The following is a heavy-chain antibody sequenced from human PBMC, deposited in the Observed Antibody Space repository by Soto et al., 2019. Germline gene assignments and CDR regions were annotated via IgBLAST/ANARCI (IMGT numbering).Heavy chain of an antibody. D-gene: IGHD1-26*01. CDR3: ARRYGSAIDY. CDR2: MYHSGST. J-gene: IGHJ4*02. V-gene: IGHV4-31*03. Sequence: PSETLSLTCTVSGGSISSGGYYWSWIRQHPGKGLEWIGYMYHSGSTYYNPSLKSRVTISVDTSKNQFSLKLSSVTAADTAVYYCARRYGSAIDYWGQGTLVTVSS. CDR1: GGSISSGGYY.